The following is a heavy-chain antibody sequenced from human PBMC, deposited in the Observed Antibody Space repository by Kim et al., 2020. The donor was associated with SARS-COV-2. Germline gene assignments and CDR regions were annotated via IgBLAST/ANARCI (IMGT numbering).Heavy chain of an antibody. J-gene: IGHJ4*02. CDR3: TSKYYYDTSGYYYADW. CDR2: VHQSSMT. D-gene: IGHD3-22*01. Sequence: SETLSLTCTVSSHSTSSGYYWGWIRQSPGKGLEWIGSVHQSSMTYYNPSLRSRVTISIDTSKNQFSLRLNSVTAADTAVYYCTSKYYYDTSGYYYADWWGLGTLVTVSS. CDR1: SHSTSSGYY. V-gene: IGHV4-38-2*02.